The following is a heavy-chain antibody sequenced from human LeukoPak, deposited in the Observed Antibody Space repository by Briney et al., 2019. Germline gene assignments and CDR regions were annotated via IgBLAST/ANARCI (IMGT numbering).Heavy chain of an antibody. Sequence: HPGGSLRLSCAASGFTFGSYAMSWVRQAPGKGLEWVSFISGSGVNTYYADSVKGRFTISRDNSQNTMYLQMNSLRAEDTAIYYCAKAVLGYNEPLQHWGQGTLVTASS. D-gene: IGHD5-24*01. CDR1: GFTFGSYA. CDR3: AKAVLGYNEPLQH. J-gene: IGHJ1*01. CDR2: ISGSGVNT. V-gene: IGHV3-23*01.